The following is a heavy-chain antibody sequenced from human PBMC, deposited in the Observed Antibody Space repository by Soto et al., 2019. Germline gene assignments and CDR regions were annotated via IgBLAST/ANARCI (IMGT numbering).Heavy chain of an antibody. Sequence: QVQLVQSGAEVKKPGSSVKVSCSASGDTFSSYGISWVRQAPGQGLEWLGGIIPVFAITKYAQKFQGRITFTSDDSSSTTYMDLSSLSSEDTAVYYCARAKFHCEIDGSSFTTHFDHWVQGTPVTVSS. CDR3: ARAKFHCEIDGSSFTTHFDH. J-gene: IGHJ4*02. CDR2: IIPVFAIT. CDR1: GDTFSSYG. D-gene: IGHD1-1*01. V-gene: IGHV1-69*01.